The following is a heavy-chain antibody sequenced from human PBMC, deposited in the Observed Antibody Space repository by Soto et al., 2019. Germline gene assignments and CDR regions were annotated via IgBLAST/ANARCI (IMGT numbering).Heavy chain of an antibody. CDR1: GFTFSSYA. CDR3: ARPLWRDDYNWGYFDL. Sequence: ESGGGVVQPGRSLRLSCAASGFTFSSYAMHWVRQAPGKGLEWVAVISYDGSNKYYTDSVKGRFTISRDNSKNTLYLQMNSLRAEHTAVYYCARPLWRDDYNWGYFDLWGRGTLVTVSS. J-gene: IGHJ2*01. CDR2: ISYDGSNK. V-gene: IGHV3-30-3*01. D-gene: IGHD4-4*01.